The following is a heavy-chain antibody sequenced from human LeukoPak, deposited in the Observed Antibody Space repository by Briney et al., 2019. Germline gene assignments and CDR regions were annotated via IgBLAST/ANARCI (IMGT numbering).Heavy chain of an antibody. CDR2: IRSKANSYAT. V-gene: IGHV3-73*01. CDR1: GFTFSGSA. CDR3: ATAGPDNWMGKYYFDY. J-gene: IGHJ4*02. D-gene: IGHD1-20*01. Sequence: PGGSLRLSCAASGFTFSGSAMHWVRQASGKGLEWVGRIRSKANSYATAYAASVKGRFTISRDDSKNTAYLQMNSLRSEDTAVYYCATAGPDNWMGKYYFDYWGQGTLVTVSS.